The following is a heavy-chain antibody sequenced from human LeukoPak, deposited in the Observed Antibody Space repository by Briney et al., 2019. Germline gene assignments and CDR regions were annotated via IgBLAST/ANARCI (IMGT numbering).Heavy chain of an antibody. CDR1: GGSISSYY. D-gene: IGHD6-13*01. CDR2: IYHSGSP. J-gene: IGHJ4*02. V-gene: IGHV4-38-2*02. Sequence: SETLSLTCTVSGGSISSYYWGWIRQAPGKGLEWLGSIYHSGSPYYNPSLKSRLTISVDTSKKQFSLKVNSVTAADTAVYYCARVETEGSSWYGVHYFDYWGQGTQVTVSS. CDR3: ARVETEGSSWYGVHYFDY.